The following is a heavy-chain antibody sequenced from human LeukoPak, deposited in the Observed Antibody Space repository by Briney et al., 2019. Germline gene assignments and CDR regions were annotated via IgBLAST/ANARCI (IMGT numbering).Heavy chain of an antibody. J-gene: IGHJ4*02. CDR1: GDSISRSRYY. D-gene: IGHD6-19*01. CDR3: ARQYSSGWGY. CDR2: IYYSGST. V-gene: IGHV4-39*01. Sequence: PSETLSLTCTVSGDSISRSRYYWARIRQPPGKGLEWIGSIYYSGSTYYNPSLKGRVTISVDTSKNQFSLKLSSVTAADTAVYYCARQYSSGWGYWGQGTLVTVSS.